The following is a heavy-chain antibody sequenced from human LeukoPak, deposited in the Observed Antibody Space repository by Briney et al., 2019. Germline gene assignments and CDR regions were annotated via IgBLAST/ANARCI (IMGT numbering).Heavy chain of an antibody. Sequence: ASVKVSCKASGYTFTSYYMHWVRQAPGQGLEWMGITNPSGGSTSYAQKFQGRVTMTRDTSTSTVYMELSSLRSEDTAVYYCARDKNDYVWGSYRYFDYWGQGTLVTVSS. J-gene: IGHJ4*02. D-gene: IGHD3-16*02. CDR2: TNPSGGST. CDR1: GYTFTSYY. CDR3: ARDKNDYVWGSYRYFDY. V-gene: IGHV1-46*01.